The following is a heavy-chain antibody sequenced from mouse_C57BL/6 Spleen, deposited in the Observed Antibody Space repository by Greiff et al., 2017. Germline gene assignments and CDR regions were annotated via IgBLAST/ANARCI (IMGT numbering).Heavy chain of an antibody. D-gene: IGHD1-1*01. J-gene: IGHJ4*01. CDR3: AIYYYGSSWDYAMDY. CDR1: GYAFTNYL. V-gene: IGHV1-54*01. CDR2: INPGSGGT. Sequence: VQLQQSGAELVRPGTSVKVSCKASGYAFTNYLIEWVKQRPGQGLEWIGVINPGSGGTNYNEKFKGKATLTADKSSSTAYMQLSSLTSEDSAVYFCAIYYYGSSWDYAMDYWGQGTSVTVSS.